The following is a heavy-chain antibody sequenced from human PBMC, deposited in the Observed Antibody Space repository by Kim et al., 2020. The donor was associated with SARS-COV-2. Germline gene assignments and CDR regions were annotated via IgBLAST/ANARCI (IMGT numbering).Heavy chain of an antibody. CDR1: GGSISSSNW. CDR2: IYHSGST. D-gene: IGHD3-10*01. V-gene: IGHV4-4*02. Sequence: SETLSLTCAVSGGSISSSNWWSWVRQPPGKGLEWIGEIYHSGSTNYNPSLKSRVTISVDKSKNQFSLKLSSVTAADTAVYYCARDLGDYGSGSASFDYWGQGTLVTVSS. CDR3: ARDLGDYGSGSASFDY. J-gene: IGHJ4*02.